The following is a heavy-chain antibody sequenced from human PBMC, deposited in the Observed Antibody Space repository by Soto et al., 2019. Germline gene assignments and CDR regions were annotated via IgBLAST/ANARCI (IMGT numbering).Heavy chain of an antibody. V-gene: IGHV3-73*01. CDR1: GFTFSGSA. J-gene: IGHJ6*02. CDR3: ARDNMEQWLDYYGMDV. D-gene: IGHD6-19*01. Sequence: PGGSLRLSCAASGFTFSGSAMHWVRQASGKGLEWVGRIRSKANSYATAYAASVKGRFTISRDDSKNTAYLQMNSLKTEDTAVYYCARDNMEQWLDYYGMDVWGQGTTVTVSS. CDR2: IRSKANSYAT.